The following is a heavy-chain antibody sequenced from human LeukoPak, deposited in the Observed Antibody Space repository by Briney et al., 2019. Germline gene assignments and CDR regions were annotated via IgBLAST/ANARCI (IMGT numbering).Heavy chain of an antibody. Sequence: GGSLRLSCAASGFTFSDYYMSWIRQAPGKGLEWVSYISSSGSTIYYADSVKGRFTISRDNAKNSLYLQMNSLRAEDTAVYYCARVPDTTTIFGVVPFFDYWGQGTLVTVSS. CDR2: ISSSGSTI. J-gene: IGHJ4*02. D-gene: IGHD3-3*01. CDR3: ARVPDTTTIFGVVPFFDY. V-gene: IGHV3-11*04. CDR1: GFTFSDYY.